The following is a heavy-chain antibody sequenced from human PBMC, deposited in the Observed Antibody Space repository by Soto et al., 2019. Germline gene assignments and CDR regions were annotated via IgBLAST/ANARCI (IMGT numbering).Heavy chain of an antibody. CDR3: AREVSSTTRGSYYYYGLGV. CDR2: IWYDGSNK. J-gene: IGHJ6*01. Sequence: VSQEQGKGLEWVAVIWYDGSNKYYADSVKGRFTISRDNSKNTLYLQMNSLRAEDTAVYYCAREVSSTTRGSYYYYGLGVSGQATSVS. D-gene: IGHD6-13*01. V-gene: IGHV3-33*01.